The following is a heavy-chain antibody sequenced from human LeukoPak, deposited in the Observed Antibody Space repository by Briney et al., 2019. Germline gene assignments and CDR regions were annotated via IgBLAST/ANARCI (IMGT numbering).Heavy chain of an antibody. CDR1: GYTFTGYY. D-gene: IGHD3-9*01. J-gene: IGHJ4*02. CDR3: ARVLRYFDWFDGLTFDY. V-gene: IGHV1-2*02. CDR2: INPNSGGT. Sequence: ASVKVSCKASGYTFTGYYMHWVRQAPGQGLEWMGWINPNSGGTNYAQKFQGRVTMTRDTSISTAYMELSRLRSDDTAVYYCARVLRYFDWFDGLTFDYWGQGTLVTVSS.